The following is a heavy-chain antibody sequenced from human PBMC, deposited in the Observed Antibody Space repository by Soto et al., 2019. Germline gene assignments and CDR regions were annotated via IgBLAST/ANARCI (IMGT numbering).Heavy chain of an antibody. Sequence: SGKVSCKASGGTFSSYAISWVRQAPGQGLEWMGGIIPIFGTANYAQKFQGRVTITADESTSTAYMELSSLRSEDTAVYYCASRSPGGGHYYYYGMDVWGQGTTVTVSS. CDR2: IIPIFGTA. CDR3: ASRSPGGGHYYYYGMDV. D-gene: IGHD2-8*02. CDR1: GGTFSSYA. V-gene: IGHV1-69*13. J-gene: IGHJ6*02.